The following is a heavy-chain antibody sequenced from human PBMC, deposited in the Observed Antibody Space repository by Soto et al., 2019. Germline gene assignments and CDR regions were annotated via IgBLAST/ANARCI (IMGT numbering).Heavy chain of an antibody. Sequence: PSETLSLTCYVSGGSINNYYWSWVRQPPGKGMEWIGYIYYSGTHNYNPALESRLTISVDTSKNQFSLSLSSVTAADTAVYYCARVQMVPLYFHXWGQATLVTVSX. D-gene: IGHD3-10*01. CDR1: GGSINNYY. CDR2: IYYSGTH. V-gene: IGHV4-59*01. CDR3: ARVQMVPLYFHX. J-gene: IGHJ1*01.